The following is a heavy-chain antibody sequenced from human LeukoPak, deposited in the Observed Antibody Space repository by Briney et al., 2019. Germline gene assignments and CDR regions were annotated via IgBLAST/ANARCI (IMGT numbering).Heavy chain of an antibody. J-gene: IGHJ3*01. D-gene: IGHD2-2*03. Sequence: PGGSLRLSCAASGFTVNTYNMNWVRQAPGKGLEWVSYISGTSGSIFYADSVRGRLTISRDNAKNSLYLQMNSLRDEDTALYYCAREGTLDSFSDAFDLWGQGTMVTVSS. CDR2: ISGTSGSI. V-gene: IGHV3-48*02. CDR3: AREGTLDSFSDAFDL. CDR1: GFTVNTYN.